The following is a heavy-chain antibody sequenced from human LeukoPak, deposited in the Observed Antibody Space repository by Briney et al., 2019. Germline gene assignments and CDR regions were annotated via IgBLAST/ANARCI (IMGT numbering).Heavy chain of an antibody. CDR3: ARGEMGTTPAHY. Sequence: TGGSLRLSCAASGFTFSSYEFNWVRQAPGQGLEWVSYISSSGGTIYYTDSVKGRFTLSRDNAKNSLYLQMNSLRAEDTAVYYCARGEMGTTPAHYWGQGTLVTVSS. D-gene: IGHD5-24*01. CDR1: GFTFSSYE. V-gene: IGHV3-48*03. CDR2: ISSSGGTI. J-gene: IGHJ4*02.